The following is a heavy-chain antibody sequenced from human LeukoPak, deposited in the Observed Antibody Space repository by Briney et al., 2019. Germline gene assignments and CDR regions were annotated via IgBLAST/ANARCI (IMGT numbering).Heavy chain of an antibody. CDR2: IYHSGST. J-gene: IGHJ4*02. D-gene: IGHD3-22*01. V-gene: IGHV4-34*01. CDR1: GGSFSGYY. CDR3: ARGPDSSGYYYFDY. Sequence: SETLSLTCAVYGGSFSGYYWSWIRQPPGKGLEWIGYIYHSGSTHFNPSLKSRVTISVDTSKNQFSLKLSSVTAADTAVYFCARGPDSSGYYYFDYWGQGTLVTVSS.